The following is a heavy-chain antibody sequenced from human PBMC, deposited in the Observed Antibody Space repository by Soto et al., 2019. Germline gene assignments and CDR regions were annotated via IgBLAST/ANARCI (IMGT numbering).Heavy chain of an antibody. CDR3: ARGGYSNWFDP. CDR2: INHSGST. Sequence: SETLSLTCAVYGGSFSGYYWSWIRQPPGKGLEWIGEINHSGSTNYNPSLKSRVTISVDTSKNQFSLKLSSVTAADTAVYYCARGGYSNWFDPWGQGTLVTVSS. J-gene: IGHJ5*02. V-gene: IGHV4-34*01. D-gene: IGHD5-18*01. CDR1: GGSFSGYY.